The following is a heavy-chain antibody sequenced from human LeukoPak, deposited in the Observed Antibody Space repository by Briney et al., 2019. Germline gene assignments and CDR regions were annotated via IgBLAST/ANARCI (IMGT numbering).Heavy chain of an antibody. CDR3: ARGEGDY. CDR2: IHYSGST. V-gene: IGHV4-39*07. J-gene: IGHJ4*02. Sequence: PSETLSLTCTVSGGSIRTSSHDWGWIRQPPGKGLEWIGSIHYSGSTHYNPSLKSRVTMSVDTSKNQFSLNLSSVTAADTAVYYCARGEGDYWGQGTLVTVSS. CDR1: GGSIRTSSHD.